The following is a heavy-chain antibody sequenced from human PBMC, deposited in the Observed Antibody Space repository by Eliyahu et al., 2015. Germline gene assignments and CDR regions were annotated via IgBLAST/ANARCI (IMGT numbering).Heavy chain of an antibody. CDR3: ASPQSRYNSGTDAFDI. CDR2: IXXGGST. Sequence: VQLVQSGGGLVQPGGSXRLSXXASGXTXXSKYMSWVRQAPGKGLEWVSIIXXGGSTYYADSVKGRFTISRDISKNTLYLQMNILEAEDTSVYYCASPQSRYNSGTDAFDIWGQGTLVTVSS. CDR1: GXTXXSKY. V-gene: IGHV3-66*01. D-gene: IGHD1-1*01. J-gene: IGHJ3*02.